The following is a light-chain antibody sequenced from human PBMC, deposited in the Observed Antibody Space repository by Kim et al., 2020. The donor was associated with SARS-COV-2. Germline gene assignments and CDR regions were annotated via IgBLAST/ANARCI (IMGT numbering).Light chain of an antibody. Sequence: SPGERATLACRASQGVSSSDLAWYQQKPGQAPRLLIYGASRRATCIPDRFSGSGSGTDFTLTISRLEPEDFAVYYCQQYGSSPRTFGQGTKVDIK. V-gene: IGKV3-20*01. J-gene: IGKJ1*01. CDR2: GAS. CDR3: QQYGSSPRT. CDR1: QGVSSSD.